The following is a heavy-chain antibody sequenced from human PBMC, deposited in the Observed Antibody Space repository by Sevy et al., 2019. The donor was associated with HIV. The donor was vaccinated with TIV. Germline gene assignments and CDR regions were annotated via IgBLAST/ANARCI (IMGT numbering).Heavy chain of an antibody. V-gene: IGHV1-24*01. J-gene: IGHJ4*02. CDR2: FDPEDDET. CDR3: ATTKDYYENSGDPFDY. Sequence: ASVKVSCKVSGYTLTELSMHWVRQVPGKGLEWMGSFDPEDDETIYAQKFQGSVTMTEDTSTDTAYMELSSLRSEDTAAYYCATTKDYYENSGDPFDYWGQGTLVTVSS. D-gene: IGHD3-22*01. CDR1: GYTLTELS.